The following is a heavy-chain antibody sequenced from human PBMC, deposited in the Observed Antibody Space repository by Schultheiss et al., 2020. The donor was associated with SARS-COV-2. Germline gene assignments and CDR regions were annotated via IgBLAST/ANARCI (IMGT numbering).Heavy chain of an antibody. CDR3: ARGFLNHHYSGWLEANDY. V-gene: IGHV1-69*13. CDR1: GGTFSSYA. D-gene: IGHD6-19*01. J-gene: IGHJ4*02. CDR2: IIPIFGTA. Sequence: SVKVSCKASGGTFSSYAISWVRQAPGQGLEWMGGIIPIFGTANYAQKFQGRVTITADESTSTAYMELSSLRSEDTAVYYCARGFLNHHYSGWLEANDYWGQGTLVTVSS.